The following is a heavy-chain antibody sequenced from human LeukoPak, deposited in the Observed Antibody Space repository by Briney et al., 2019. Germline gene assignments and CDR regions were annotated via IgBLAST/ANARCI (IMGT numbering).Heavy chain of an antibody. CDR2: INPYSGGT. CDR1: GYTLTVYY. CDR3: ARSDTIGRSGSFSS. J-gene: IGHJ4*02. V-gene: IGHV1-2*02. D-gene: IGHD3-10*01. Sequence: GASVKVSCKAFGYTLTVYYMHWVRQAPGQGLEWMGWINPYSGGTNLAQNFQGRVTLTRDTSLNTAYMEMTSLTTDDTAVYYCARSDTIGRSGSFSSWGQGTLVTVSS.